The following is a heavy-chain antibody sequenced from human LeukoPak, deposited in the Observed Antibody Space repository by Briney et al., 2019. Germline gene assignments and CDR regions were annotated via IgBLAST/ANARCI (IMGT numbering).Heavy chain of an antibody. V-gene: IGHV1-46*01. Sequence: ASVKVSCKASGYTFTSQYIHWVRLAPGQRLEWMGMINPSGGSTSYAQKFQGRVTMTRDTSTSTVYMELTSLRAEDTAVYYCASTTVTTFDYWGQGTLVTVSS. D-gene: IGHD4-17*01. CDR3: ASTTVTTFDY. J-gene: IGHJ4*02. CDR1: GYTFTSQY. CDR2: INPSGGST.